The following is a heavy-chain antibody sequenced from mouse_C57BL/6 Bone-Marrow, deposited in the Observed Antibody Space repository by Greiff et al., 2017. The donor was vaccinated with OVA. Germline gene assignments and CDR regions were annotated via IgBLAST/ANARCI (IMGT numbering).Heavy chain of an antibody. V-gene: IGHV5-12*01. CDR2: ISNGGGST. Sequence: EVMLVESGGGLVQPGGSLKLSCAASGFTFSDYYMYWVRQTPEKRLEWVAYISNGGGSTYYPDTVKGRFTISRDNAKNTLYLQMSRLKSEDTAMYYCARSLIYDGYFYAMDYWGQGTSVTVSS. CDR3: ARSLIYDGYFYAMDY. D-gene: IGHD2-3*01. J-gene: IGHJ4*01. CDR1: GFTFSDYY.